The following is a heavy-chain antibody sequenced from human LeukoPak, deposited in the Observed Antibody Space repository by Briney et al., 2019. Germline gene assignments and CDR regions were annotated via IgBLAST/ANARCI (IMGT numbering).Heavy chain of an antibody. Sequence: ASVKVSCKASGYTFTSYAMHWVRQAPGQRLEWMGWINAGNGNTKYSQKFQGSVTITRDTSASTAYMELSSLRSEDTAVYYCARGFVDYYGSGSYLDYYYYYGMDVWGQGTTVTVSS. J-gene: IGHJ6*02. CDR3: ARGFVDYYGSGSYLDYYYYYGMDV. V-gene: IGHV1-3*01. CDR1: GYTFTSYA. CDR2: INAGNGNT. D-gene: IGHD3-10*01.